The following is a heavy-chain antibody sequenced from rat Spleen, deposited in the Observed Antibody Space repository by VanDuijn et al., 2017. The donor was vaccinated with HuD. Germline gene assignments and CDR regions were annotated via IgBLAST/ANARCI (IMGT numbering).Heavy chain of an antibody. CDR1: GFTYSNYV. V-gene: IGHV5-29*01. Sequence: EVQLVESGGGLVQPGRSLKLSCAASGFTYSNYVMAWVRQAPTKGLEWVATIIYDGSATYYRDSVKGQFTLSRDNAKSTLYLQMDSLRSEDTATYYCASQPYYFDYWGQGVMVTVSS. CDR3: ASQPYYFDY. J-gene: IGHJ2*01. CDR2: IIYDGSAT.